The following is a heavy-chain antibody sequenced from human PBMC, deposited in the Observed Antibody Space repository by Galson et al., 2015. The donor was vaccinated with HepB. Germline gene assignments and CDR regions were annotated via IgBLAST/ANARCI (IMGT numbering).Heavy chain of an antibody. CDR3: ARVFFRYDSSGSHYLRYSDL. V-gene: IGHV3-21*01. D-gene: IGHD3-22*01. CDR1: GFTFSTFS. Sequence: SLRLSCAASGFTFSTFSFHWVRQVPGRGLEWVPSISAGGTYIYYAGSVRGRFTISRDNAKKSLFLQMNSLRADDTAVYYCARVFFRYDSSGSHYLRYSDLWGRGTLVTVSS. J-gene: IGHJ2*01. CDR2: ISAGGTYI.